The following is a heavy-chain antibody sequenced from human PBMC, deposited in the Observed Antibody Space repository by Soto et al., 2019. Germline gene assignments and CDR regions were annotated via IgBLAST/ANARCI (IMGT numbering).Heavy chain of an antibody. V-gene: IGHV3-30*18. Sequence: GGSLRLSCAASGFTFSSYGMHWVRQAPGKGLEWVAVISYDGSNKYYADSVKGRFTISRDNSKNTLYLQMNSLRAEDTAVYYCAKDPSRRVGFLEWLPIPTMDYGMDVWGQGTTVTVSS. D-gene: IGHD3-3*01. J-gene: IGHJ6*02. CDR3: AKDPSRRVGFLEWLPIPTMDYGMDV. CDR2: ISYDGSNK. CDR1: GFTFSSYG.